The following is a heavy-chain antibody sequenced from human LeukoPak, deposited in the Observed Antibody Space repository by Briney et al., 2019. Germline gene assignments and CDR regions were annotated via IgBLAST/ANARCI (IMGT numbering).Heavy chain of an antibody. Sequence: PGGSLRLSCAASAFPFSSYGMHWVRQAPGKGLEWVAVIWHDGSHKYYADSVTGRFTISRDNSKNTLYLQMNSLRAEDTAVYYCASGVYSSGWYLDYWGQGTLVTVSP. J-gene: IGHJ4*02. CDR1: AFPFSSYG. CDR2: IWHDGSHK. V-gene: IGHV3-33*01. CDR3: ASGVYSSGWYLDY. D-gene: IGHD6-19*01.